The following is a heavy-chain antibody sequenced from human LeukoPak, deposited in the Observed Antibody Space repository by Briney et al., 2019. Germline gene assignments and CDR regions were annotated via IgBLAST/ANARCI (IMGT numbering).Heavy chain of an antibody. J-gene: IGHJ4*02. CDR2: IYHSGST. CDR1: DDSITMYY. D-gene: IGHD1-26*01. Sequence: SETLSLTCTVSDDSITMYYWTWIRQPPGKGLEWTGSIYHSGSTYYNPSLKSRVTISVDTSKNQFSLKLSSVTAADTAVYYCARVSDEWDLRVFDYWGQGTLVTVSS. V-gene: IGHV4-38-2*02. CDR3: ARVSDEWDLRVFDY.